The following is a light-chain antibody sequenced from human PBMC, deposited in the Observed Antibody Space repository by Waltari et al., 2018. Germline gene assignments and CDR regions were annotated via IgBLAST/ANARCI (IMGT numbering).Light chain of an antibody. Sequence: EIVLTQSPATLSLSPGERATLSCRASQSVSSYLAWYQQKPGQATRLLIYDASNRATGIPARFSGSGSGTDITLTISSLEPEDFAVYYCQQRSNWPPTWTFGQGTKVEIK. J-gene: IGKJ1*01. V-gene: IGKV3-11*01. CDR3: QQRSNWPPTWT. CDR1: QSVSSY. CDR2: DAS.